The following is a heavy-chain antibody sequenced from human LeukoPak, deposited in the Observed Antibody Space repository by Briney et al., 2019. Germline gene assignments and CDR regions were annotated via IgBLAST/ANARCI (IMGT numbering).Heavy chain of an antibody. D-gene: IGHD3-22*01. CDR3: AKDFSGYSRLYYYYYMDV. V-gene: IGHV3-21*01. CDR1: GFTFSSYS. CDR2: ISSSSSYI. J-gene: IGHJ6*03. Sequence: GGSLRLSCAASGFTFSSYSMNWARQAPGKGLEWVSSISSSSSYIYYADSVKGRFTISRDNAKNSLYLQMNSLRAEDTAVYYCAKDFSGYSRLYYYYYMDVWGKGTTITVSS.